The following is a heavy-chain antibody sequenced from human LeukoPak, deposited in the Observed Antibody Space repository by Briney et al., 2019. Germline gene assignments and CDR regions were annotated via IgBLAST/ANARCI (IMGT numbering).Heavy chain of an antibody. J-gene: IGHJ4*02. CDR2: IHPSGTT. CDR3: ARGGHPRNYYGSGSYYPDY. Sequence: PSETLSLTCTVSGGSISSYYWTWIRQPAGKGLEWIGRIHPSGTTNHNPSLKSRVIMSLDMSNNQFSLKVRSVTAADTAVYYCARGGHPRNYYGSGSYYPDYWGQGTLVTVSS. V-gene: IGHV4-4*07. D-gene: IGHD3-10*01. CDR1: GGSISSYY.